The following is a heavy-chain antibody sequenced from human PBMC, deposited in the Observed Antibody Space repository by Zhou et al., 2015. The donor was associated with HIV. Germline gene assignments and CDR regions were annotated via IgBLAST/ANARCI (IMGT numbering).Heavy chain of an antibody. D-gene: IGHD1-1*01. CDR2: LKPSSGRT. CDR3: AGDYRGPATGLDN. V-gene: IGHV1-46*01. CDR1: GYNFANYY. Sequence: QVQLVQSGAEVKKPGASVKVSCKASGYNFANYYVNWVRQAPGQGLEWMGRLKPSSGRTNYADNFQGRLIMTSDTSTNTVSMELGSLAFEDAAVYYCAGDYRGPATGLDNWGQGTLVTVSS. J-gene: IGHJ4*02.